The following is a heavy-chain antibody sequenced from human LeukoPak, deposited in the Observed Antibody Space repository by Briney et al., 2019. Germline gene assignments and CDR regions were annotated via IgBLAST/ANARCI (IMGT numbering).Heavy chain of an antibody. V-gene: IGHV1-46*01. CDR1: GYTFTSYY. J-gene: IGHJ4*02. CDR3: ASRYIAAAGRVFDY. CDR2: INPSGGST. Sequence: GASVKVACTASGYTFTSYYMHWVRQAPGQGLEWMGIINPSGGSTSYAQKFQGRVTMTRDTSTSTVYMELSRLRSEDTAVYYCASRYIAAAGRVFDYWGQGTLVTVSS. D-gene: IGHD6-13*01.